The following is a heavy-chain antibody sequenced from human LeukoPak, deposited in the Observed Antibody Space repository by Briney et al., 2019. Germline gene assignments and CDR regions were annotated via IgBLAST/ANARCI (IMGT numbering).Heavy chain of an antibody. V-gene: IGHV1-69*13. CDR2: IIPIFGTA. J-gene: IGHJ4*02. Sequence: SVKVSCKASGGTFSSYAISWVRQAPGQGLEWMGGIIPIFGTANYAQKFQGRVTITADESTSTAYMELSSLRSEDTAVYYCATGIAVAGRVWYFDYWGQGTLVSVSS. CDR3: ATGIAVAGRVWYFDY. CDR1: GGTFSSYA. D-gene: IGHD6-19*01.